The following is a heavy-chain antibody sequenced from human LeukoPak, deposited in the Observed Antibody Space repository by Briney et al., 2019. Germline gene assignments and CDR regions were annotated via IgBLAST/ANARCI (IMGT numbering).Heavy chain of an antibody. D-gene: IGHD2-15*01. CDR2: ISAYNGNT. CDR3: ARAPNRGGGSCYSDY. Sequence: ASVKVSCKASGYTFTSYGISWVRQAPGQGLEWMGWISAYNGNTNYAQKLQGRVTMTTDTSTSTAYMELRSLRSDDTAVYYCARAPNRGGGSCYSDYWGQGTLVTVSS. CDR1: GYTFTSYG. J-gene: IGHJ4*02. V-gene: IGHV1-18*01.